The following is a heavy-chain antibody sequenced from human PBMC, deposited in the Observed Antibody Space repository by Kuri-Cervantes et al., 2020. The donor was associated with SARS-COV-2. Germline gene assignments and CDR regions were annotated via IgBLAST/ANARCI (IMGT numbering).Heavy chain of an antibody. D-gene: IGHD2-2*01. CDR2: INHSGST. CDR1: GGSISSSSYY. V-gene: IGHV4-39*07. CDR3: ASRYCSSTSCYRTTGKYYFDY. Sequence: SETLSLTCTVSGGSISSSSYYWGWIRQPPGKGLEWIGEINHSGSTNYNPSLESRVTISVDTSKNQFSLKLSSVTAADTAVYYCASRYCSSTSCYRTTGKYYFDYWGQGTLVTVSS. J-gene: IGHJ4*02.